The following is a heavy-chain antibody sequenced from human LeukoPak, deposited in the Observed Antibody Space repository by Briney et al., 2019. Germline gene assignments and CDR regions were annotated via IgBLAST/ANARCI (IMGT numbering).Heavy chain of an antibody. CDR1: GFTFSSYA. D-gene: IGHD4-23*01. CDR2: ISGSGGST. Sequence: PGGSLRLSCAASGFTFSSYAMSWVRQAPGKGLEWVSAISGSGGSTYYADSVKGRFTISRDNSKNTLYLQMNSLRAEDTAVYYCAKGNGVTHTCYYYYMDVWGKGTTVTVSS. J-gene: IGHJ6*03. V-gene: IGHV3-23*01. CDR3: AKGNGVTHTCYYYYMDV.